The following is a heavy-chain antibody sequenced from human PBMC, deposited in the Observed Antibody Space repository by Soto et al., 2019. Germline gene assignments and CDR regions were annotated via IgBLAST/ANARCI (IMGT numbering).Heavy chain of an antibody. Sequence: HPGGSLRLSCAASGFTFSLYGMHWVRQAPGKGLERVAAIWDDGRRRDYADSVKDRLFISRDNSKNTLYLQLDSLRPEDTAVYYCATWQGSLNFHYWGQGTLVTVSS. CDR3: ATWQGSLNFHY. V-gene: IGHV3-33*01. J-gene: IGHJ4*02. CDR1: GFTFSLYG. CDR2: IWDDGRRR.